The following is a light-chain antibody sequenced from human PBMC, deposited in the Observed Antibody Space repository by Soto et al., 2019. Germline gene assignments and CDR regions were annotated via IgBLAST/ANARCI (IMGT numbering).Light chain of an antibody. V-gene: IGKV3-20*01. J-gene: IGKJ4*01. CDR2: GAS. CDR1: QSVSSSY. Sequence: EIVLTQSPGTLSLSPGERATLSCRASQSVSSSYLAWYQKKPGQAPRLLIYGASSRATGIPDRFSGSGSGTDFTLPISRLEPEDYAVYYCQQYGSSPSLTFGGGTKVEIK. CDR3: QQYGSSPSLT.